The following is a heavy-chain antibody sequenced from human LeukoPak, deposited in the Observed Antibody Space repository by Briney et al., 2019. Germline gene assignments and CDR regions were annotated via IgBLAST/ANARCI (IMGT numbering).Heavy chain of an antibody. V-gene: IGHV4-34*01. Sequence: PSETLSLICAVYGGSFSGYYWSWIRQPPGKGLEWIGEINHSGSTNYNPSLKSRVTISVDTSKNQFSLKLSSVTAADTAVYYCARGRVATISPRGPFDYWGQGTLVTVSS. J-gene: IGHJ4*02. CDR1: GGSFSGYY. D-gene: IGHD5-12*01. CDR3: ARGRVATISPRGPFDY. CDR2: INHSGST.